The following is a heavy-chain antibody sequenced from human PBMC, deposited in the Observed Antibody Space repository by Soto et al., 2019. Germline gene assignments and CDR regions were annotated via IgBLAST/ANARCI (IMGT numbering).Heavy chain of an antibody. V-gene: IGHV4-31*03. D-gene: IGHD1-20*01. CDR2: IYYSGST. CDR1: GGSISSGGYY. Sequence: PSETLSLTCTVSGGSISSGGYYWSWIRQHPGKGLEWIGYIYYSGSTYYNPSLKSRVTKSVDTSKNQFSLKLSSVTAADTAVYYCARGVTGTKGPFDYWGQGTLVTVSS. J-gene: IGHJ4*02. CDR3: ARGVTGTKGPFDY.